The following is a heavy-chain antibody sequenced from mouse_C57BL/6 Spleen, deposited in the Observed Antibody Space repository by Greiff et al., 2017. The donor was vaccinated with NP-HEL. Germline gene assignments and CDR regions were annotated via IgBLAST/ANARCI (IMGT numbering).Heavy chain of an antibody. CDR1: GCTFTSYT. V-gene: IGHV1-4*01. D-gene: IGHD2-4*01. CDR3: ARSPPYDYRAWFAY. Sequence: QVQLKESGAELARPGASVKMSCKASGCTFTSYTMHWVKQRPGQGLEWIGYINPSSGYTKYNQKFKDKATLTADKSSSTAYMQLSSLTSEDSAVYYCARSPPYDYRAWFAYWGQGTLVTVSA. CDR2: INPSSGYT. J-gene: IGHJ3*01.